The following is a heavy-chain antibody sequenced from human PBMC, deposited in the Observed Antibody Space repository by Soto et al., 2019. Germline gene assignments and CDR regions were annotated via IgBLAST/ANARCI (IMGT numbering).Heavy chain of an antibody. V-gene: IGHV6-1*01. CDR2: TYYRSKLYN. CDR1: VDSVSSNSAA. CDR3: ETWRFDY. J-gene: IGHJ4*02. Sequence: PSQTLSLTCAISVDSVSSNSAAWDWIRHSPSRGLEWLGRTYYRSKLYNDYAVSMRSRITINTDTAKNQFSLQLKSDTPEDTAVYYCETWRFDYWGQGTLVTVSS.